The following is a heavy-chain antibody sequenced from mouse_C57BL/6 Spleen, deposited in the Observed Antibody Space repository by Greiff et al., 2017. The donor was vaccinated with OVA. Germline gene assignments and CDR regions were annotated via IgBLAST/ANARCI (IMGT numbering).Heavy chain of an antibody. Sequence: QVQLKESGAELVMPGASVKLSCKASGYTFTSYWMHWVKQRPGQGLEWIGEIDPSDSYTNYNQKFKGKSTLTVDKSSSTAYMQLSSLTSEDSAVYYCARNGYYGSSYPFAYWGQGTLVTVSA. CDR2: IDPSDSYT. V-gene: IGHV1-69*01. D-gene: IGHD1-1*01. CDR3: ARNGYYGSSYPFAY. CDR1: GYTFTSYW. J-gene: IGHJ3*01.